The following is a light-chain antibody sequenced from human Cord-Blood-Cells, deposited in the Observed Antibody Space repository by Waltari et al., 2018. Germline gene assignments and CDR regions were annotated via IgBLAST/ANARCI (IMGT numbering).Light chain of an antibody. Sequence: QSALTQPRSVSGSPGQSVTISCTGTSSDVGGYNYVSWYQQHPGKAPKLMIYDGSKRPSGFPYRFSGSKSGNTASLTISGLQAEDEADYYCCSYAGSYTWVFGGGTKLTVL. CDR3: CSYAGSYTWV. V-gene: IGLV2-11*01. CDR1: SSDVGGYNY. J-gene: IGLJ3*02. CDR2: DGS.